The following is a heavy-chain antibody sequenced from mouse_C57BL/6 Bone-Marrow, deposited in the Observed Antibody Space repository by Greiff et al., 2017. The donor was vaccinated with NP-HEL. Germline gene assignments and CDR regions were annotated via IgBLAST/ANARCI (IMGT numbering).Heavy chain of an antibody. Sequence: EVMLVESGEGLVKPGGSLKLSCAASGFTFSSYAMSWVRQTPEKRLEWVAYISSGGDYIYYAATVKGRFTISRDNARNTLYLQMSSLKSEDTAMYYCTRDLGQNYYAMDYWGQGTSVTVSS. D-gene: IGHD4-1*01. CDR3: TRDLGQNYYAMDY. V-gene: IGHV5-9-1*02. CDR1: GFTFSSYA. J-gene: IGHJ4*01. CDR2: ISSGGDYI.